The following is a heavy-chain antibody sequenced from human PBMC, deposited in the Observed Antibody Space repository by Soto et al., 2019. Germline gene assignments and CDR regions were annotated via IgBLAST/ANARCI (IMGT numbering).Heavy chain of an antibody. CDR1: GFSLTTSGLG. J-gene: IGHJ4*02. V-gene: IGHV2-5*02. CDR3: ARGVDNFLYVDY. CDR2: VYWDDDK. D-gene: IGHD2-8*01. Sequence: QITLKESGPPMVKPTQTLTLTCTFSGFSLTTSGLGVGWIRQPPGKPLEWLALVYWDDDKRYSPFLKGRVTISKDTSKNQVVLTMIDMDPVDTATYYCARGVDNFLYVDYWGQGTLVTVSS.